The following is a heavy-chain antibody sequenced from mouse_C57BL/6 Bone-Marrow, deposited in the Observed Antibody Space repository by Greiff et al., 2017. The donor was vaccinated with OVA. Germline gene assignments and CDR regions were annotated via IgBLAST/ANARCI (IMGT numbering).Heavy chain of an antibody. V-gene: IGHV3-6*01. D-gene: IGHD2-4*01. CDR2: ISYDGSN. J-gene: IGHJ2*01. CDR1: GYSITSGYY. CDR3: ARDGGLPDY. Sequence: DVQLQESGPGLVKPSQSLSLTCSVTGYSITSGYYWNWIRQFPGNKLEWMGYISYDGSNNYNPSLKNRISITRDTSKNQFFLKLNSVTTEDTATYYCARDGGLPDYWGQGTTLTVSS.